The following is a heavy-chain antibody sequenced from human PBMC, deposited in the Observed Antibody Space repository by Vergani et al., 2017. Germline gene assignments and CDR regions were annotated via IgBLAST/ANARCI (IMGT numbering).Heavy chain of an antibody. CDR3: ARDANYILFDS. V-gene: IGHV7-4-1*02. D-gene: IGHD4/OR15-4a*01. CDR2: INTNTGNP. CDR1: GYTFTSYY. Sequence: QVQLVQSGAEVKKPGASVKVSCQASGYTFTSYYIHWVRQAPGQGLEWMGWINTNTGNPTYAQGFAGRFVFSLDTSVSTAYLQISSLKAEDTAVYYCARDANYILFDSWGQGTLVTVSS. J-gene: IGHJ4*02.